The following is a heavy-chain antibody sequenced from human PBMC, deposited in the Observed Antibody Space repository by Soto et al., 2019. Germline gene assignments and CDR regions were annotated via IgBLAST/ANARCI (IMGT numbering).Heavy chain of an antibody. J-gene: IGHJ4*02. D-gene: IGHD4-17*01. Sequence: EVQLVESGGGLVQPGGSLRVSCAASGFTFRSHRIHWVRQAPGTGLEWVSRIDTDGGGTSYADSVKGRFTISTDNAENTVYLQMIGLRVEDTAVYYCATVFDVWGQGTLVTVSS. CDR2: IDTDGGGT. CDR1: GFTFRSHR. V-gene: IGHV3-74*01. CDR3: ATVFDV.